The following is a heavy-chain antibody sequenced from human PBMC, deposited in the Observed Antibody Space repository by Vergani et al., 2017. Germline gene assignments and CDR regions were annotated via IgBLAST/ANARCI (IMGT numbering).Heavy chain of an antibody. CDR3: AKSTSSSWYYAFDI. J-gene: IGHJ3*02. CDR2: ISSSSSYI. V-gene: IGHV3-21*01. D-gene: IGHD6-13*01. Sequence: EVQLVESGGGLVKPGGSLRLSCAASGFTFSSYSMNWVRQAPGKGLEWVSSISSSSSYIYYADSVKGRFTISRDNAKNSLYLQMNSLRAEDTAVYYCAKSTSSSWYYAFDIWGQGTMVTVSS. CDR1: GFTFSSYS.